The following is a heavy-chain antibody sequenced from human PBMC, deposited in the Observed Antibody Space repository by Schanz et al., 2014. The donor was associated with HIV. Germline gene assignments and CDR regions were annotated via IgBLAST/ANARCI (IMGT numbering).Heavy chain of an antibody. Sequence: EVHLEESGGDLVQRGGSLRLSCAASGFTFGIFWMNWVRQAPGKGLEWVANIKEDGSEKYHADSVKGRFTISRDNAKNSLYLQMNSLRAEDTAVYYCVLPSPKIVGGLGEHYFDHWGQGTLVTVSS. CDR3: VLPSPKIVGGLGEHYFDH. CDR1: GFTFGIFW. V-gene: IGHV3-7*01. J-gene: IGHJ4*02. CDR2: IKEDGSEK. D-gene: IGHD1-26*01.